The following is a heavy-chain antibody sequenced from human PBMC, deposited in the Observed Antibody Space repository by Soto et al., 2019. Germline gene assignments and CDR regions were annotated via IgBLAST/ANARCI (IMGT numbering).Heavy chain of an antibody. Sequence: ASVKVSCKASGYTFTSYAMHWVRQAPGQRLEWMGWINAGNGNTKYSQKFQGRVTITRDTSASTAYMELSSLRSEDTAVYYCAGGYSGYAHFDYWGQGTLVTVSS. V-gene: IGHV1-3*01. CDR1: GYTFTSYA. J-gene: IGHJ4*02. CDR3: AGGYSGYAHFDY. D-gene: IGHD5-12*01. CDR2: INAGNGNT.